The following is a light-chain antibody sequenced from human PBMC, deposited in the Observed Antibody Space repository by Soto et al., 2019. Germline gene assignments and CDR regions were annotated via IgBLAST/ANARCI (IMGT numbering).Light chain of an antibody. CDR3: QSYDNSLSVYV. CDR2: GNS. Sequence: QAVVTQPPSVSGAPGQRVTISCTGSSPNIGAHYDVHWYQQLPGTAPKLLIYGNSNRPSGVPDRFSGSKSGTSASLAITGLQAEDEADYYCQSYDNSLSVYVFGTGTKLTVL. CDR1: SPNIGAHYD. J-gene: IGLJ1*01. V-gene: IGLV1-40*01.